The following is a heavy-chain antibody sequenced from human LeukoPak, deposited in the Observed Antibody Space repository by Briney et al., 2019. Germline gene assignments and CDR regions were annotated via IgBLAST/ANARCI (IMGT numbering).Heavy chain of an antibody. V-gene: IGHV4-59*11. D-gene: IGHD3-9*01. Sequence: SETLSLTCTVSGGSISAHYWSWLRQPPGKGLEWIGYIYYTGSTNFNPSLKSRVIISVDTSKNQLSLKLGSVTAADTAVYYCASLLGIGSDFDYWGQGTLVTVSS. CDR2: IYYTGST. CDR1: GGSISAHY. J-gene: IGHJ4*02. CDR3: ASLLGIGSDFDY.